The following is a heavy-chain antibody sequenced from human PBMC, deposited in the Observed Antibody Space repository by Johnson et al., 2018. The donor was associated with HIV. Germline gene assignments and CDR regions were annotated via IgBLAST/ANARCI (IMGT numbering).Heavy chain of an antibody. CDR2: ISYDGSNK. CDR3: ACSPHRMTTVASDAFDI. D-gene: IGHD4-23*01. CDR1: GFIFSSYA. V-gene: IGHV3-30-3*01. Sequence: VQLVESGGGVVQPGRSLRLSCAASGFIFSSYAMHWVRQAQGKGLEWVGLISYDGSNKYYADSVKGRFIISRDNSKKTLDLQTNSLRAEDTAVYYCACSPHRMTTVASDAFDIWGQGTMVTVSS. J-gene: IGHJ3*02.